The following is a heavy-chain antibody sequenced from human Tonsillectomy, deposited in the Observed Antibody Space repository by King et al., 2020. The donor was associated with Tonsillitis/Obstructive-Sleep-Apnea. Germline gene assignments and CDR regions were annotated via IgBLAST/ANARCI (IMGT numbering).Heavy chain of an antibody. CDR1: GYTFTGYY. CDR3: ARDWRYCSSTSCYSGIGY. CDR2: INPNSGGT. V-gene: IGHV1-2*04. J-gene: IGHJ4*02. D-gene: IGHD2-2*01. Sequence: EQLVQSGAEVKKPGASVKVSCKASGYTFTGYYMHWVRQAPGQGLEWMGWINPNSGGTNYAQKFQGWVTMTRDTSISTAYMELSRLRSDDTAVYYCARDWRYCSSTSCYSGIGYWGQGTLVTASS.